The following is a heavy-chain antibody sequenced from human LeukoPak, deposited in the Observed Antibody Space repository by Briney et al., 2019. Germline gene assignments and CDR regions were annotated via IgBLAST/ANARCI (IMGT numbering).Heavy chain of an antibody. CDR1: GFTFSSYA. CDR2: ISGSGGST. V-gene: IGHV3-23*01. J-gene: IGHJ3*02. D-gene: IGHD2-2*01. CDR3: AKIPYCSSASCSKDDAFDI. Sequence: GGSLRLSCAASGFTFSSYAMSWVRQAPGKGLEWVSAISGSGGSTYYADSVKGRFTISRDNSKNTLYLQMNSLRAEDTAVYYCAKIPYCSSASCSKDDAFDIWGQGAMVTVSS.